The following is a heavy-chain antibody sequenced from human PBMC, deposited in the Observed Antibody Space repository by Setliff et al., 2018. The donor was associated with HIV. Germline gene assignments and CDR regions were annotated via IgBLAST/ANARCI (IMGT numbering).Heavy chain of an antibody. CDR3: ASFSLLYPPPLSSGAFDI. Sequence: TLSLTCTVSGGSITSGYYYWNWIRQPAGKGLGWIGHIYTTGSTNYNPSLNSRVTISVDTSKNQYSLKLNSLIAADTAVYYCASFSLLYPPPLSSGAFDIWGQGTMVTVSS. CDR1: GGSITSGYYY. V-gene: IGHV4-61*09. D-gene: IGHD2-2*01. CDR2: IYTTGST. J-gene: IGHJ3*02.